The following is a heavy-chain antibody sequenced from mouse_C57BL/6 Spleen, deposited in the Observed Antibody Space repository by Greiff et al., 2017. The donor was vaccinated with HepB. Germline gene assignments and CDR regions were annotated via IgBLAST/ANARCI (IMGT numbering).Heavy chain of an antibody. J-gene: IGHJ3*01. D-gene: IGHD3-1*01. CDR1: GYTFTSYW. V-gene: IGHV1-59*01. CDR2: IDPSDSYT. CDR3: ARSPSWAGGFAY. Sequence: VQLQQPGAELVRPGTSVKLSCKASGYTFTSYWMHWVKQRPGQGLEWIGVIDPSDSYTNYNQKFKGKATLTVDTSSSTAYMQLSSLTSEDSAVYYCARSPSWAGGFAYWGQGTLVTVSA.